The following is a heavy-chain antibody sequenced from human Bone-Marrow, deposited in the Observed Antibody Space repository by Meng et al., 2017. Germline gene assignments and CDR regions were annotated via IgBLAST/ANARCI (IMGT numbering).Heavy chain of an antibody. CDR2: ISYDGSNK. D-gene: IGHD1-26*01. Sequence: GGSLRLSCAASGFTFSSYAMHWVRQAPGKGLEWVAVISYDGSNKYYADSVKGRFTISRDNSKNTLYLQMNSLRAEDTAVYYCAKDYSDPTPQVGATAPAFDPWGQGTLVTVSS. J-gene: IGHJ5*02. V-gene: IGHV3-30*04. CDR1: GFTFSSYA. CDR3: AKDYSDPTPQVGATAPAFDP.